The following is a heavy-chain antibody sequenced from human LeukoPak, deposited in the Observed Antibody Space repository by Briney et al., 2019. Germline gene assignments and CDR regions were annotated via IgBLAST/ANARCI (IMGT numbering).Heavy chain of an antibody. V-gene: IGHV5-51*01. CDR1: GYSFASYW. CDR3: ARRGTVAGTFFDS. D-gene: IGHD6-19*01. CDR2: IFPGDSDT. J-gene: IGHJ5*01. Sequence: GESLKISCKGSGYSFASYWIGWVRQMPGKGLECMGIIFPGDSDTRYSPSFLGQVAISVDKSINTAYLQWSSLKASDNATYDCARRGTVAGTFFDSWGQGTLVTVSS.